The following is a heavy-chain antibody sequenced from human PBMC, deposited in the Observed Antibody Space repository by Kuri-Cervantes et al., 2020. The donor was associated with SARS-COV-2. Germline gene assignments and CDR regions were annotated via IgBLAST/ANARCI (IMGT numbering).Heavy chain of an antibody. CDR1: GFTFSSYS. Sequence: GGSLRLCCAASGFTFSSYSMNWVRQAPGKGLEWVSYISSSSSTIYYADSVKGRFTISRDNAKNSLYLQMNSLRAEDTAVYYCARDSSSGWFSYWGQGTLVTVSS. CDR2: ISSSSSTI. D-gene: IGHD6-19*01. CDR3: ARDSSSGWFSY. V-gene: IGHV3-48*01. J-gene: IGHJ4*02.